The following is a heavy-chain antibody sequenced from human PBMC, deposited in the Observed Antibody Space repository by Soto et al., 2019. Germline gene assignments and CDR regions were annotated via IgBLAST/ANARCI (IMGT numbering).Heavy chain of an antibody. CDR3: ASTPLAGDYYYYGMDV. Sequence: GESLKISCKGSGYSFTSYWIGWVRQMPGKGLEWMGIIYPGDSDTRYSPSFQGQVTISADKSISTAYLQWSSLKASDTAMYYCASTPLAGDYYYYGMDVWGQGTTVTVSS. D-gene: IGHD6-19*01. V-gene: IGHV5-51*01. CDR2: IYPGDSDT. CDR1: GYSFTSYW. J-gene: IGHJ6*02.